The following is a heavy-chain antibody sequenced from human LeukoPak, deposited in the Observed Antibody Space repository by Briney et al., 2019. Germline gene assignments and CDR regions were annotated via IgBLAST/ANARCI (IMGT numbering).Heavy chain of an antibody. J-gene: IGHJ4*02. Sequence: SETLSLTCTVSGGSISSYYWSWIRQPPGKGLECIGYIYYSGSTNYNPSLKSRVTISVDTSKNQFSLKLSSVTAADTAVYYCARDLAAAGMSYFDYWGQGTLVTVSS. V-gene: IGHV4-59*12. CDR1: GGSISSYY. D-gene: IGHD6-13*01. CDR3: ARDLAAAGMSYFDY. CDR2: IYYSGST.